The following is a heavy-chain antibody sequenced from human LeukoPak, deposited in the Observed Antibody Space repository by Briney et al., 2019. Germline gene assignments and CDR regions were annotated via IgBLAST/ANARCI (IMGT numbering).Heavy chain of an antibody. CDR2: ISYDGSNK. Sequence: GGSLRLSCAASGFTFSSSGMHWVRQAPGKGLEWVAVISYDGSNKYYADSVKGRFTISRDNSKNTLYLQMNSLRAEDTAVYYCAKFLYYDSSGLDYWGQGTLVTVSS. D-gene: IGHD3-22*01. V-gene: IGHV3-30*18. CDR3: AKFLYYDSSGLDY. J-gene: IGHJ4*02. CDR1: GFTFSSSG.